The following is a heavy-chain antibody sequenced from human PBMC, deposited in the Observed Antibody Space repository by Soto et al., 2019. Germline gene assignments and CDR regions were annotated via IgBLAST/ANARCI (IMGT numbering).Heavy chain of an antibody. CDR3: ARARRIAARGNWFDP. Sequence: ASVKVSCKASGYTFTGYYMHRVRQAPGQRLEWMGWINPNTRGTNYPQKFQGRVTMARNTSITTAYMELRRLRSDDTAVYYCARARRIAARGNWFDPWGQGTLVTVSS. J-gene: IGHJ5*02. CDR1: GYTFTGYY. CDR2: INPNTRGT. V-gene: IGHV1-2*02. D-gene: IGHD6-6*01.